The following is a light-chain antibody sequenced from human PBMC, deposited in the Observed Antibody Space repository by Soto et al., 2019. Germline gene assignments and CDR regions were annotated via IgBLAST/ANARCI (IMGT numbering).Light chain of an antibody. CDR3: QQYNNWPLT. V-gene: IGKV3D-15*01. Sequence: EIVMTQSPATLSVSPGERATLSCRASQSVSSNLAWYQQKPGQAPRLLIYGASTRAAGIPARFSGSGSGTESTLTISSLQYEDFAVYYCQQYNNWPLTFGGGTKVEIK. J-gene: IGKJ4*01. CDR2: GAS. CDR1: QSVSSN.